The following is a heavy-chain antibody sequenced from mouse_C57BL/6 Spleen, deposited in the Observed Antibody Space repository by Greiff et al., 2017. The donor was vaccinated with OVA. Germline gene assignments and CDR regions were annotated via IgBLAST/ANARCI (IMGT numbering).Heavy chain of an antibody. J-gene: IGHJ3*01. Sequence: QVQLQQPGAELVKPGASVKMSCKASGYTFTSYWITWVKQRPGQGLEWIGDIYPGSGSTNYNEKFKSKATLTVDTSSSTAYMQLSSLTSEDSAVYYCARSLYYGSSSWFAYWGQGTLVTVSA. CDR1: GYTFTSYW. V-gene: IGHV1-55*01. CDR3: ARSLYYGSSSWFAY. D-gene: IGHD1-1*01. CDR2: IYPGSGST.